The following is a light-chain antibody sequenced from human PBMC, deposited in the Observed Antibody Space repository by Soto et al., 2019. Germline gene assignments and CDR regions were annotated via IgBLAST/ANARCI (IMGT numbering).Light chain of an antibody. Sequence: EIVVTQSPGTLSLSPVERATLSCRASQSVGSSNLAWYQQKPGQAPRLLIYGASSRATGIPDRFSGSGSGTDFTLTISRLEPEDFAVYYCQQYGSSPNTFGQGTKLEIK. V-gene: IGKV3-20*01. J-gene: IGKJ2*01. CDR3: QQYGSSPNT. CDR1: QSVGSSN. CDR2: GAS.